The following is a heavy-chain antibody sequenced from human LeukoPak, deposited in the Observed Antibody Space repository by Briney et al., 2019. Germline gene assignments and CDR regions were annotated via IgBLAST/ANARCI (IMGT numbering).Heavy chain of an antibody. CDR1: GGSFSGYY. V-gene: IGHV4-34*01. J-gene: IGHJ6*03. CDR2: INHSGTT. D-gene: IGHD6-13*01. Sequence: PSETLSLTCAVYGGSFSGYYWSWIRQPPGKRREWSGEINHSGTTNYNPSRKGRVTISVDPYKNQFSLKLSSVPAADTAVYYCARGGGLLGAAAGIGGSGDLYYYYYMDVWGKGTTVTVSS. CDR3: ARGGGLLGAAAGIGGSGDLYYYYYMDV.